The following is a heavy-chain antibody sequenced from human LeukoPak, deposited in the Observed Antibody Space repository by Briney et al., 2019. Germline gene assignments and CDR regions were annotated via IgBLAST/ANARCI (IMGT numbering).Heavy chain of an antibody. J-gene: IGHJ5*02. CDR1: GGSISSGGYY. CDR3: ARGIVVVPAAIPWFDP. V-gene: IGHV4-30-2*01. D-gene: IGHD2-2*01. Sequence: SQTLSLTCTVSGGSISSGGYYWSWIRQPPGKGLEWIGYIYHSGSTNYNPSLKSRVTISVDTSKNQFSLKLSSVTAADTAVYYCARGIVVVPAAIPWFDPWGQGTLVTVSS. CDR2: IYHSGST.